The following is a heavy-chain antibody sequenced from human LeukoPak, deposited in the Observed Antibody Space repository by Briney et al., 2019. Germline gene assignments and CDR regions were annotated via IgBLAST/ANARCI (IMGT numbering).Heavy chain of an antibody. CDR3: AKEGRFSAMVRGVNFDY. CDR2: ISSGGIST. CDR1: GFTFSSYA. Sequence: GGSLRLSCAASGFTFSSYAMSWVRQAPGKGLEWVSAISSGGISTYYADSVKGRFTISRDNSKNTLYLQMNSLRAEDTAVYYCAKEGRFSAMVRGVNFDYWGQGTLVTVSS. D-gene: IGHD3-10*01. J-gene: IGHJ4*02. V-gene: IGHV3-23*01.